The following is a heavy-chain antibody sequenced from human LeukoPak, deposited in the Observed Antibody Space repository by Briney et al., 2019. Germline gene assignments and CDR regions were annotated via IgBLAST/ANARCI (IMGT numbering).Heavy chain of an antibody. V-gene: IGHV1-3*01. CDR2: LNAGNGNT. Sequence: ASVKVSCKASGYTFTSYAMHWVRQAPGQRLEWMGWLNAGNGNTKYSQKFQGRVTITRDTSASTAYMELSSLRSEDTAVYYCARDEYCSSTSCYGYFQHWGQGTLVTVSS. CDR3: ARDEYCSSTSCYGYFQH. CDR1: GYTFTSYA. J-gene: IGHJ1*01. D-gene: IGHD2-2*01.